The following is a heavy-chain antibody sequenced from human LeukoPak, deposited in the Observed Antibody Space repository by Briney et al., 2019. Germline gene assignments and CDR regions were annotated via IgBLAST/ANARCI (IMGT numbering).Heavy chain of an antibody. CDR1: GFIFSSYS. CDR2: IKSKTDGGTT. CDR3: TTGPPHYYDSSGYYYF. Sequence: GGSLRLSCAASGFIFSSYSMSWVRQAPGKGLEWVGRIKSKTDGGTTDYAAPVKGRFTISRDDSKNTLYLQMNSLKTEDTAVYYCTTGPPHYYDSSGYYYFWGQGTLVTVSS. J-gene: IGHJ4*02. V-gene: IGHV3-15*01. D-gene: IGHD3-22*01.